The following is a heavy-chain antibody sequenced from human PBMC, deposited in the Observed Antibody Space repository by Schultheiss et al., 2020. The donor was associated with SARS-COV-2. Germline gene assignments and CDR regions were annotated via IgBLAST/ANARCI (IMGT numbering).Heavy chain of an antibody. V-gene: IGHV3-23*01. Sequence: GGSLRLSCAASGFTFSSYAMSWVRQAPGKGLEWVSAISGSGGSTYYADSVKGRFTISRDNSKNTLYLQMNSLKTEDTAVYYCTTDPVTSMIVVAGDAFDIWGQGTMVTVSS. CDR1: GFTFSSYA. CDR2: ISGSGGST. D-gene: IGHD3-22*01. J-gene: IGHJ3*02. CDR3: TTDPVTSMIVVAGDAFDI.